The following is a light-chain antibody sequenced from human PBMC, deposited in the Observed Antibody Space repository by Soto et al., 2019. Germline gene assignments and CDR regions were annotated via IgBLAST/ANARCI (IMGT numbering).Light chain of an antibody. Sequence: SYELTQPPSVSVSPGQTARITCSGDALPNQYAYWYQQKPGQAPVLVIYKDSERPSGIPERFSGSSSGTTVTLTISGVQAEDEADYYCQSADSSGTYVVFGGGTNLTVL. CDR2: KDS. CDR3: QSADSSGTYVV. V-gene: IGLV3-25*03. J-gene: IGLJ2*01. CDR1: ALPNQY.